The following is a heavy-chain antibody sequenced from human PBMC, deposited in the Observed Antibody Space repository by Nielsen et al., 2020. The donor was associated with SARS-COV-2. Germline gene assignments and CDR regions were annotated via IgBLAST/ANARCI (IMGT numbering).Heavy chain of an antibody. CDR2: IYYRGST. J-gene: IGHJ4*02. D-gene: IGHD1-1*01. Sequence: SETLSLTCTVSGYSISSGYYWGWIRQPPGKGLEWIGSIYYRGSTYYNPSLKSRVTISVDTSKNQFSLKLTSMTAADTAVYYCATLTTGTTGVDYWGQGILVTVSS. CDR1: GYSISSGYY. CDR3: ATLTTGTTGVDY. V-gene: IGHV4-38-2*02.